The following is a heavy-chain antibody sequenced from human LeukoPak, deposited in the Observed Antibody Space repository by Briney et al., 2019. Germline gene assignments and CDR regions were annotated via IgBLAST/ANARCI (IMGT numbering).Heavy chain of an antibody. J-gene: IGHJ2*01. CDR1: GRSFSGYY. V-gene: IGHV4-34*01. CDR2: INHSGST. D-gene: IGHD6-19*01. CDR3: ARDGWDWYFDL. Sequence: SETLSLTCAVYGRSFSGYYWSWIRQPPGKGLEWIGEINHSGSTNYNPSLKSRVTISVDTSKNQFSLKLSSVTAADTAVYFCARDGWDWYFDLWGRGTLVTVSS.